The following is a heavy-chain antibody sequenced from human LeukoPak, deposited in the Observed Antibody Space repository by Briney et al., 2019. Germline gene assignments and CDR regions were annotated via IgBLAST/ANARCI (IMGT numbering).Heavy chain of an antibody. D-gene: IGHD6-19*01. CDR2: IYYSGST. Sequence: SETLSLTCTVSGGSISSNNYYWGWIRQPPGKGLEWIGSIYYSGSTYYNPSLKSRVTISVDTSKNQFSLKLSSVTAADTAVYYCVNSSPGGGWLVSGNFDYWGQGTLVTVSS. CDR3: VNSSPGGGWLVSGNFDY. V-gene: IGHV4-39*01. CDR1: GGSISSNNYY. J-gene: IGHJ4*02.